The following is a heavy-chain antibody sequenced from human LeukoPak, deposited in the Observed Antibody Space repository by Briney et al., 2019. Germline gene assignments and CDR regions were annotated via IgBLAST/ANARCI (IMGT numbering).Heavy chain of an antibody. Sequence: GGSLRLSCTASKFTFSNYGMQWVRQAPGKGLEWVAVVSSDGGTKYYADSVKGRFTISRDNSRNTMYLQMDSLRAEDTAVYYCARDRAWNYFDYWGQGTLVTVSS. CDR3: ARDRAWNYFDY. D-gene: IGHD3-3*01. V-gene: IGHV3-30*03. J-gene: IGHJ4*02. CDR2: VSSDGGTK. CDR1: KFTFSNYG.